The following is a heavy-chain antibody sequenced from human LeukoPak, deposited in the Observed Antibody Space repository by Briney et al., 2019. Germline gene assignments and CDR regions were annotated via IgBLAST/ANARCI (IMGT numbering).Heavy chain of an antibody. D-gene: IGHD5-18*01. V-gene: IGHV4-59*01. CDR2: IYYSGST. J-gene: IGHJ4*02. CDR1: GGSISSYY. Sequence: PSETLSLTCTVSGGSISSYYWSWIRQPPGKGLEWIGYIYYSGSTNYNPSLKSRVTISVDTSKNQFSLKLSSVTAADTAVYYCARATGYSYGRTEPFDYWGQGTLVTVSS. CDR3: ARATGYSYGRTEPFDY.